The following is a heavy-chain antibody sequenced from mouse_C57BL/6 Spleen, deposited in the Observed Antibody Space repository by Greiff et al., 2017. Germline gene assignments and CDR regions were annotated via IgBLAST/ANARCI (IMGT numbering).Heavy chain of an antibody. CDR2: IYPGDGDT. D-gene: IGHD2-1*01. J-gene: IGHJ4*01. V-gene: IGHV1-80*01. Sequence: QVQLQQSGAALVKPGASVKISCKASGYAFSSYWMNWVKQRPGKGLEWIGQIYPGDGDTNYNGKFKGKATLTADKSSSTAYMQLSSLTSEDSAVYFCARRSDGNYAMDYWGQGTSVTVSS. CDR3: ARRSDGNYAMDY. CDR1: GYAFSSYW.